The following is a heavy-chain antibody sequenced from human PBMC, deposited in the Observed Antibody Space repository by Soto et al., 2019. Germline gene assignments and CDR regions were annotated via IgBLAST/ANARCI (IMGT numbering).Heavy chain of an antibody. Sequence: QVQLVQSGAEVKKPGASVKVSCKASGYTFTSYGISWVRQAPGQGLEWMGWISAYNGNTNYAQKLQGRVTMTTDTTTRTAYMELRSLDSDDTDLYYCARDKGGEGDYIWGSYRNYNNAFDIWGQGTMDTVSS. D-gene: IGHD3-16*02. V-gene: IGHV1-18*01. CDR1: GYTFTSYG. CDR3: ARDKGGEGDYIWGSYRNYNNAFDI. CDR2: ISAYNGNT. J-gene: IGHJ3*02.